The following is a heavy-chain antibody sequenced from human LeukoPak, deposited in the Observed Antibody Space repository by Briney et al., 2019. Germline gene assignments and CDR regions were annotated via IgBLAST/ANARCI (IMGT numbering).Heavy chain of an antibody. CDR2: INPSGGST. J-gene: IGHJ4*02. D-gene: IGHD5-12*01. CDR3: ARAPFGGYVFFRY. CDR1: GYTFTSYY. Sequence: GASVTVSCKASGYTFTSYYMHWVQQAPGQGLEWMGIINPSGGSTSYAQKFQGRVTMTRDTSTSTVYMELSSLRSEDTAVYYCARAPFGGYVFFRYWGQGTLVTVSS. V-gene: IGHV1-46*01.